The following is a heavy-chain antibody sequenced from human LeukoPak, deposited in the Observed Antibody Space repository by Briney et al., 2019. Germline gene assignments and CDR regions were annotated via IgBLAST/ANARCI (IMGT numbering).Heavy chain of an antibody. D-gene: IGHD6-19*01. CDR1: GGSISSYY. Sequence: ASETLSLTCTVSGGSISSYYWSWIRQPPGKGLEWIGYIYCSGSTNYNPSLKSRVTISVDTSKNQFSLKLSSVTAADTAVYYCATGAVAALFDYWGQGTLVSVSS. J-gene: IGHJ4*02. CDR2: IYCSGST. V-gene: IGHV4-59*08. CDR3: ATGAVAALFDY.